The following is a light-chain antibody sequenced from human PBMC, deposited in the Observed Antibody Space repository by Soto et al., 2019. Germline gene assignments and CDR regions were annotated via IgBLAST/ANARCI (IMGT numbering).Light chain of an antibody. CDR3: QHRKNWPLT. CDR2: DAS. V-gene: IGKV3-11*01. Sequence: VLTQSPSTVSSSLGKRATLSCRASESVDSHLAWYQQKPGQAPRLLIYDASVRATGTPARFSGSGSGTDFTLTISSLEPEDFAIYYCQHRKNWPLTFGGGTKVDVK. CDR1: ESVDSH. J-gene: IGKJ4*01.